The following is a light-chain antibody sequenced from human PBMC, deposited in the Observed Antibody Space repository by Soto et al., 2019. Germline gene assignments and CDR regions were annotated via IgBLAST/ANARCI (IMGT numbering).Light chain of an antibody. CDR2: GTS. Sequence: QLTQSPSSLSASVGDRVTITCRASQDISRYLAWYQQKAGKALKLLIYGTSTLQSGVPSRFSAFGSGTEFTLTISSLQPEDFATYHCQQLQRTPFTFGPGTTVDV. J-gene: IGKJ3*01. CDR3: QQLQRTPFT. CDR1: QDISRY. V-gene: IGKV1-9*01.